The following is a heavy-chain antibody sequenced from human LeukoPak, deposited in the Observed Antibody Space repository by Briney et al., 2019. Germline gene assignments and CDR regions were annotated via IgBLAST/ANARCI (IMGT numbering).Heavy chain of an antibody. CDR1: GGSISSYY. V-gene: IGHV4-4*07. D-gene: IGHD3-9*01. CDR3: AREGTDILTGYPEGGWFDP. Sequence: SETLSLTCTVPGGSISSYYWSWIRQPAGKGLEWIGRIYTSGSTNYNPSLKSRVTMSVDTSKNQFSLKLSSVTAADTAVYYCAREGTDILTGYPEGGWFDPWGQGTLVTVSS. J-gene: IGHJ5*02. CDR2: IYTSGST.